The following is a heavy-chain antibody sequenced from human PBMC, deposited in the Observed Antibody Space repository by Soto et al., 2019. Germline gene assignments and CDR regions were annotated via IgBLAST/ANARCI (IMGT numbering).Heavy chain of an antibody. CDR3: ARDSPATPEIGYCSSTSCYNVDNWFDP. Sequence: GGSLRLSCAASGLTFSSYAMHWVRQAPGKGLEWVAVISYDGSNKYYADSVKGRFTISRDNSKNTLYLQMNSLRAEDTAVYYCARDSPATPEIGYCSSTSCYNVDNWFDPWGQGTLVTVSS. V-gene: IGHV3-30-3*01. CDR2: ISYDGSNK. J-gene: IGHJ5*02. D-gene: IGHD2-2*02. CDR1: GLTFSSYA.